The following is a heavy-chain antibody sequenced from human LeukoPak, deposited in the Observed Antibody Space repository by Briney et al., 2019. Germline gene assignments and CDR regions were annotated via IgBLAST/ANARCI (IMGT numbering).Heavy chain of an antibody. D-gene: IGHD5-12*01. Sequence: GGSLRLSCAASGFTFSNYVMNWVRQAPGKGLEWVSSISSSSSYIYYADSVKGRFTISRDNAKNSLYLQMNSLRAEDTAVYYCARDEIVATTKANYYYYMDVWGKGTTVTISS. V-gene: IGHV3-21*01. CDR3: ARDEIVATTKANYYYYMDV. CDR1: GFTFSNYV. J-gene: IGHJ6*03. CDR2: ISSSSSYI.